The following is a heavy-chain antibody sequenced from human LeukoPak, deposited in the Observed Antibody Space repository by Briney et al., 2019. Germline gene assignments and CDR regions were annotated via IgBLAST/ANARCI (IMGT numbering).Heavy chain of an antibody. D-gene: IGHD3-10*01. CDR2: ISGSDDNT. Sequence: GGSLGLSFVASGFTFSIYAMAWVRQAPGKGLEWVSAISGSDDNTYYADSVKGRFTISRDISKNTLYLQMNSLRTEDTAVYYCAKDPYLPYGSGSYYHYWGQGTLSPSPQ. CDR1: GFTFSIYA. J-gene: IGHJ4*02. V-gene: IGHV3-23*01. CDR3: AKDPYLPYGSGSYYHY.